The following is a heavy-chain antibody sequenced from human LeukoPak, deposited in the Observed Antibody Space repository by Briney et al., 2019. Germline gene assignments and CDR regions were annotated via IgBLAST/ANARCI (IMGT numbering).Heavy chain of an antibody. V-gene: IGHV4-59*01. CDR3: ARGQKYTYGYTVTELGSRYFDY. J-gene: IGHJ4*02. D-gene: IGHD5-18*01. CDR2: IYNSGST. Sequence: SETLSLTCTVSGGSISNNDWSWIRQPPGKGLEWIGYIYNSGSTNYNPSLKSRVTISVDTSKNWFSLRLTSVTAADTAVYYCARGQKYTYGYTVTELGSRYFDYWGQGTLVTVSS. CDR1: GGSISNND.